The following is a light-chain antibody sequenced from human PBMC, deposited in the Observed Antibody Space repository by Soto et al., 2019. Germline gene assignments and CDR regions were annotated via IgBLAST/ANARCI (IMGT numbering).Light chain of an antibody. Sequence: EIVVTQSPATLSVSPGEGATLSCRASQSISNNLAWYQQKPGQAPRHLIYGASTRATDVPGRFSGSGSGTEFTLTISSLQSEDFAVYYCQQYDNWPRSLTFGGGTKVEIK. CDR3: QQYDNWPRSLT. J-gene: IGKJ4*01. CDR1: QSISNN. V-gene: IGKV3-15*01. CDR2: GAS.